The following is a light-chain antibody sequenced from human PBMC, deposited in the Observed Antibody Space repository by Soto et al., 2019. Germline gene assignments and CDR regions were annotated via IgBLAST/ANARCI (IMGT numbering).Light chain of an antibody. J-gene: IGKJ4*01. CDR1: QSVRSTY. Sequence: EIVLKQSPDTLSLSPGERATLSCRASQSVRSTYLAWYQQKPGQAPSFLIYDASIRATGIPDRFSGSGSGTDFTLTISRLEPEDFAVYYCQQFGSTPITFGGGTKVDIK. CDR3: QQFGSTPIT. CDR2: DAS. V-gene: IGKV3-20*01.